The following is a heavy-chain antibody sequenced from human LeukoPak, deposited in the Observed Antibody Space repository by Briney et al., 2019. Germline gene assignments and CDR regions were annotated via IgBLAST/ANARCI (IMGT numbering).Heavy chain of an antibody. Sequence: GGSLRLSCAASGFTFSSYSMNWVRQAPGKGLEWVSYISSSSSTIYYADSVKGRFTISRDNAKNSLYLQMNSLRAEDTAVYYCARDLYDFWSGYFDYWGQGTLVTVSS. J-gene: IGHJ4*02. V-gene: IGHV3-48*01. CDR2: ISSSSSTI. D-gene: IGHD3-3*01. CDR1: GFTFSSYS. CDR3: ARDLYDFWSGYFDY.